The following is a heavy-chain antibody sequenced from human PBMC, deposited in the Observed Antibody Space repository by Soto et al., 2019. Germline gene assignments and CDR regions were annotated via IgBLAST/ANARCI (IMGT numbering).Heavy chain of an antibody. V-gene: IGHV3-23*01. J-gene: IGHJ4*02. CDR2: ISGSGGST. CDR1: GFTFRNFA. Sequence: GGSLRLSCAASGFTFRNFAMSWVRLAPGKGLQWVSTISGSGGSTLYTDSVKGRFTISRDESKSTLYLQMNSLRADDTAVFFCAREAARTDRPVWNFFDHWGQGVLVTVSS. D-gene: IGHD6-6*01. CDR3: AREAARTDRPVWNFFDH.